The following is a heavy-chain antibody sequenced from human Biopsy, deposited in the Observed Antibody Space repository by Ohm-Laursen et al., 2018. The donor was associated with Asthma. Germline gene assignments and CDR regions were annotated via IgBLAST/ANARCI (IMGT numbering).Heavy chain of an antibody. D-gene: IGHD3-9*01. V-gene: IGHV1-69*01. CDR1: GGTFSSYA. CDR2: IIPIFGTA. CDR3: ARTYYDFLTGQVNDAFAM. J-gene: IGHJ3*02. Sequence: SSVKVSCKVSGGTFSSYAISWVRQAPGQGLEWMGGIIPIFGTANYAQKFQGRVTITADESTSTAYMELSSLRSEDTAVYYCARTYYDFLTGQVNDAFAMWGQGTMVTVSS.